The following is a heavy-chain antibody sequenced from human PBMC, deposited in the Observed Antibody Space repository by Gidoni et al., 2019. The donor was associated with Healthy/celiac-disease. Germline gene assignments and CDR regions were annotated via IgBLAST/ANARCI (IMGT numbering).Heavy chain of an antibody. CDR1: GGTFSSYA. Sequence: QVQLVQSGAEVKKPGSSVKVSCKASGGTFSSYAISWVRHAPGQGLEWMGRIIPILGIANYAQKFQGRVTITADKSTSTAYMELSSLRSEDTAVYYCAICRKSPLIDYYYGMDVWGQGTTVTVSS. J-gene: IGHJ6*02. CDR3: AICRKSPLIDYYYGMDV. CDR2: IIPILGIA. V-gene: IGHV1-69*04.